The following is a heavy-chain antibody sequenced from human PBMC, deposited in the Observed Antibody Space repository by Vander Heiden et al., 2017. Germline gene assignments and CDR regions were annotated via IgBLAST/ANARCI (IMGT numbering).Heavy chain of an antibody. D-gene: IGHD6-25*01. J-gene: IGHJ5*02. CDR2: ISGNNGNT. CDR3: ARESSSGRGAHWFDP. V-gene: IGHV1-18*01. CDR1: GYTFSTYG. Sequence: QAHLVQSGAEVKKPGASVKVSCNASGYTFSTYGISWVRQAHGQGPEWMGWISGNNGNTKYAQKRQGRITVTIDSSTDTAYMELRSLKSEDTAVYYCARESSSGRGAHWFDPWVLVTLVTVS.